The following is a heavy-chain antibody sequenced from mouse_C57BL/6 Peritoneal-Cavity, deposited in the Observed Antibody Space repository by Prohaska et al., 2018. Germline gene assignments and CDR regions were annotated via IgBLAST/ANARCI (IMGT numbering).Heavy chain of an antibody. D-gene: IGHD1-1*01. V-gene: IGHV1-55*01. CDR3: PRRDYGSSYWYFDV. Sequence: PGQGLEWFGDIYPGSGSTNYNEKFKSKATLTVDTSSSTAYMQLSSLTSEDSAVYYCPRRDYGSSYWYFDVWGKGTTVTVSS. CDR2: IYPGSGST. J-gene: IGHJ1*03.